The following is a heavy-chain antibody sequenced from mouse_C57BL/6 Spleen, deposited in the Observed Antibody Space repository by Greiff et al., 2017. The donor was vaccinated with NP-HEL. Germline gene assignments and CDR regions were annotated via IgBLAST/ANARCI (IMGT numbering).Heavy chain of an antibody. V-gene: IGHV5-4*01. CDR1: GFTFSSYA. Sequence: EVQRVESGGGLVKPGGSLKLSCAASGFTFSSYAMSWVRQTPEKRLEWVATISDGGSYTYYPDNVKGRFTISRDNAKNNLYLQMSHLKSEDTAMYYCARGGGDYYGKGYAMDYWGQGTSVTVSS. J-gene: IGHJ4*01. CDR3: ARGGGDYYGKGYAMDY. CDR2: ISDGGSYT. D-gene: IGHD2-1*01.